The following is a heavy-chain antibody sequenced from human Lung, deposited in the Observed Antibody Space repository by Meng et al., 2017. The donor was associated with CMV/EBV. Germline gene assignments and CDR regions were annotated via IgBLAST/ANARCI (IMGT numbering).Heavy chain of an antibody. J-gene: IGHJ4*02. CDR3: ARGDGGNGSDY. V-gene: IGHV1-46*01. CDR2: INPSGGST. CDR1: GYTFTNYY. D-gene: IGHD4-23*01. Sequence: QGQLVQSGAEMKKPGASVKVSCKASGYTFTNYYMHWVRQAPGQGLEWMGVINPSGGSTNYAQKFQGRLTMTRDTSTSTVYMELSSLRSEDTAVYYCARGDGGNGSDYWGQGTLVTVSS.